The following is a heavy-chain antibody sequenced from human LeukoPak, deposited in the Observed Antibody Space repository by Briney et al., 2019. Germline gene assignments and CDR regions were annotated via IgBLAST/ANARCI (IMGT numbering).Heavy chain of an antibody. V-gene: IGHV1-69*13. D-gene: IGHD1-26*01. CDR3: ATLVGATPRIPYY. CDR1: GGTFSSYA. Sequence: ASVKVSCKASGGTFSSYAISWVRQAPGQGLEWMGGIIPIFGTANYAQKFQGRVTITADESTSTAYMELSSLRSEDTAVYYCATLVGATPRIPYYWGQGTLVTVSS. CDR2: IIPIFGTA. J-gene: IGHJ4*02.